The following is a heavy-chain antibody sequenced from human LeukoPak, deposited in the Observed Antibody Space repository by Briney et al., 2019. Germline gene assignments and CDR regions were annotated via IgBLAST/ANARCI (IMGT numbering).Heavy chain of an antibody. Sequence: GGSLRLSCAASGFTFSSYAMSWVRQAPGKGLEWVSAISGSGGSTYCADSVKGRFTISRDNSKNTLYLQMNSLRAEDTAVYYCAKLPVQYYYDSSGSGAFDIWGQGTMVTVSS. CDR2: ISGSGGST. J-gene: IGHJ3*02. V-gene: IGHV3-23*01. CDR3: AKLPVQYYYDSSGSGAFDI. CDR1: GFTFSSYA. D-gene: IGHD3-22*01.